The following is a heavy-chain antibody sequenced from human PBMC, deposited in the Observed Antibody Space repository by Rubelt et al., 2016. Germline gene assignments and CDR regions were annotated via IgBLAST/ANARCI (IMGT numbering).Heavy chain of an antibody. J-gene: IGHJ4*02. CDR1: GYTFTGYY. CDR2: INPNSGGT. Sequence: QVQLVQSGAEVKKPGASVKVSCKASGYTFTGYYMHWVRQAPGQGLEWMGWINPNSGGTNCAWRFQVRVTRTRDTSVSTAYMELSRLTSDDAAVYYCARGNSGYDYGLDYWGQGTLVTVSS. CDR3: ARGNSGYDYGLDY. V-gene: IGHV1-2*02. D-gene: IGHD5-12*01.